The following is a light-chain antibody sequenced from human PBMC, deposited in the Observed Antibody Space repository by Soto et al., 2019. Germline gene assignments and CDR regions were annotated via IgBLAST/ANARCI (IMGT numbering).Light chain of an antibody. CDR2: DVN. J-gene: IGLJ1*01. V-gene: IGLV2-14*01. CDR3: SSYTSTHTRV. CDR1: SSDVGGCDF. Sequence: QSVLTQPASVTGYPGQSITISCTGTSSDVGGCDFVSWYQHHPGKAPKLMIYDVNNRPSGLSNRFSGSKSGNTASLTISGLQTEDEADYYCSSYTSTHTRVFGTGTKVTVL.